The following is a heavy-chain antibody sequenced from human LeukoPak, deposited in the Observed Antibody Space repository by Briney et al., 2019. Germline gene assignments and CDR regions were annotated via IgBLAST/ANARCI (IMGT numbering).Heavy chain of an antibody. CDR1: GYTFTGYY. J-gene: IGHJ6*02. D-gene: IGHD3-3*01. Sequence: ASVRVSCKASGYTFTGYYIHWVRQAPGQGLEWMGWINPNSGGTNYAQKFQGRVTMTRDTSISTAYMELTRLRSDDTAVYYCARILPPPLEWFSPRYYYGMDVWGQGTTVTVSS. CDR3: ARILPPPLEWFSPRYYYGMDV. CDR2: INPNSGGT. V-gene: IGHV1-2*02.